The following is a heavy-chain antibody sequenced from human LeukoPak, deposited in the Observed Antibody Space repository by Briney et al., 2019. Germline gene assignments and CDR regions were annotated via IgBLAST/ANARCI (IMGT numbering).Heavy chain of an antibody. V-gene: IGHV4-39*07. CDR3: AREILYDSTGYYL. D-gene: IGHD3-22*01. J-gene: IGHJ4*02. CDR2: IYYSGST. Sequence: SETLSHTCTVSGGSISSSGYYWGWIRQPPGKGLEWIGSIYYSGSTYYNPSLNIRVTISVDTSKNQFSLNLRSVTAADTAVYYCAREILYDSTGYYLWGQGTLVTVSS. CDR1: GGSISSSGYY.